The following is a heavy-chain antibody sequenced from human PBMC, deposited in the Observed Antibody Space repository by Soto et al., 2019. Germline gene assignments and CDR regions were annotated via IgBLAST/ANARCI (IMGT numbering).Heavy chain of an antibody. CDR1: GFTFSSYG. V-gene: IGHV3-30*18. D-gene: IGHD2-2*02. Sequence: GGSLRLSCAASGFTFSSYGMHWVRQAPGKGLEWVAVISYDGSNKYYADSVKGRFTISRDNSKNTLYLQMNSLRAEDTAVYYCAKDRFLAIRTQEFDPWGQGTLVTVSS. CDR2: ISYDGSNK. J-gene: IGHJ5*02. CDR3: AKDRFLAIRTQEFDP.